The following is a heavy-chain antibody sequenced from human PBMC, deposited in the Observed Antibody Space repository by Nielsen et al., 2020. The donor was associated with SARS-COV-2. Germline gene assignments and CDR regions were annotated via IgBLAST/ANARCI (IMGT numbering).Heavy chain of an antibody. CDR3: AKAAYFDWIDYYYGMDV. J-gene: IGHJ6*02. Sequence: SPKISCAASGFTFDDYAMHWVRQAPGKGLEWVSGISWNSGSIGYADSVKGRFTISRDNAKNSLYLQMNSLRAEDTALYYCAKAAYFDWIDYYYGMDVWGQGTTVTVSS. D-gene: IGHD3-9*01. V-gene: IGHV3-9*01. CDR2: ISWNSGSI. CDR1: GFTFDDYA.